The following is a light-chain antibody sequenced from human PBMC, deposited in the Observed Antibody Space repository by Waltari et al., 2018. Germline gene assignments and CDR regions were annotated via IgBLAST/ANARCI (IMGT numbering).Light chain of an antibody. Sequence: SYELTQPPSVSVSPGQTARISCSGDALPKHYAYWYQQKPGQAPVLLIYKDTERPSGIPERFSGSSSGTTFTLTISGVQAEDEADYYCQSADSSGTYVVFGGGTMLTVL. CDR3: QSADSSGTYVV. CDR2: KDT. CDR1: ALPKHY. J-gene: IGLJ2*01. V-gene: IGLV3-25*03.